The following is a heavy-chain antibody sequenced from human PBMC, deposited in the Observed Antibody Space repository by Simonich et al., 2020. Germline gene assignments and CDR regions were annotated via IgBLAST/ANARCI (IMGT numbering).Heavy chain of an antibody. J-gene: IGHJ4*02. Sequence: QVQLVQSGAEVKKPGASVKVSGKASGYNFTSYDINWVRQANGQGLEWMGWMKPNSGYTGYAQKFQGRVTIPRNTSISKAYMELSSLRAEDTAVYYCARGRGGMSRGYVDYWGQGTLVTVSS. V-gene: IGHV1-8*03. CDR2: MKPNSGYT. CDR1: GYNFTSYD. CDR3: ARGRGGMSRGYVDY. D-gene: IGHD2-15*01.